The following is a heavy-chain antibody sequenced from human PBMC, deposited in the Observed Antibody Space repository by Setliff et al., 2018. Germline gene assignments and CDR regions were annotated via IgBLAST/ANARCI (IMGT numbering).Heavy chain of an antibody. Sequence: PSETLSLTCNVSGGSVSSTSHYWCWIRQPPGKGMEWIGSVYYSGYTYYNPSLQSRVTISVDMSKNQFSMKLTSVTAADTAVYYCARVDFTMIQGVLGLWGQGTLVTVSS. D-gene: IGHD3-10*01. CDR3: ARVDFTMIQGVLGL. V-gene: IGHV4-39*07. CDR1: GGSVSSTSHY. J-gene: IGHJ1*01. CDR2: VYYSGYT.